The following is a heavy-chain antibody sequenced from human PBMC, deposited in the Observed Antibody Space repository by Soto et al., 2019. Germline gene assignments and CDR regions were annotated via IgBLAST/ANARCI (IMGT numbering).Heavy chain of an antibody. D-gene: IGHD6-6*01. CDR1: GYTFTSYA. Sequence: QVQLVQSGAEVKKPGASVKVSCKASGYTFTSYAMHWVRQAPGQRLEWMGWINAGNGNTKYSQKFQGRVTITRDTSASTAYMELSSLRSEDTALYYCARTESSSFLDGMDVWGQGTTVTVSS. CDR2: INAGNGNT. CDR3: ARTESSSFLDGMDV. J-gene: IGHJ6*02. V-gene: IGHV1-3*01.